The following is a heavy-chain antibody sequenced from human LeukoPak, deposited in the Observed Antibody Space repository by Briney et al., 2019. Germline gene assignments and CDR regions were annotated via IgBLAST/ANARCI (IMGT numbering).Heavy chain of an antibody. D-gene: IGHD6-13*01. J-gene: IGHJ4*02. CDR3: ARFETIAVATVDY. Sequence: GGSLRLSCAASGFTFSTYSMNWVRQAPGKGLEWVSSISRSGGTIYYADSVKGRFTISRDNAKNSLYLQMNSLRAEDTAMYYCARFETIAVATVDYWGQGTLVTVSS. CDR2: ISRSGGTI. V-gene: IGHV3-21*01. CDR1: GFTFSTYS.